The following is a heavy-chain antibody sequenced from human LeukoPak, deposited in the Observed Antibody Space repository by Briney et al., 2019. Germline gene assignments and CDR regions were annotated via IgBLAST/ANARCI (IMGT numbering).Heavy chain of an antibody. D-gene: IGHD2-21*02. J-gene: IGHJ4*02. CDR2: INRSGST. CDR3: ARGGFYCGDDCYVDY. V-gene: IGHV4-34*01. Sequence: PSETLSLTCAVYGGSLSYYYWSWIRQPPEKGLEWIAEINRSGSTNNNPSLRSRVSISVDTSKNQFSLKLSSVTAADTAVYYCARGGFYCGDDCYVDYWGQGTLVTVSS. CDR1: GGSLSYYY.